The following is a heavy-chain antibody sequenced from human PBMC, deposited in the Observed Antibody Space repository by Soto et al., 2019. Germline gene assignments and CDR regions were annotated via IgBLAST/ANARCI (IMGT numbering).Heavy chain of an antibody. V-gene: IGHV2-5*02. CDR2: SYWDDDK. J-gene: IGHJ6*03. D-gene: IGHD2-2*01. CDR3: AHRRGVVVPAPYYYYYYMDV. Sequence: SGPTLVNPTQTLTLTCTFSGFSLSTSGVGVGWIRQPPGKALEWLALSYWDDDKRYSPSLKSRLTITKDTSKNQVVLTMTNMDPVDTATYYCAHRRGVVVPAPYYYYYYMDVWGKGTTVTVSS. CDR1: GFSLSTSGVG.